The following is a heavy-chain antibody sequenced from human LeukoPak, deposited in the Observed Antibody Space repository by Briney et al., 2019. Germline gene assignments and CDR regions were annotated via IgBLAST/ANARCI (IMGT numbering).Heavy chain of an antibody. V-gene: IGHV4-39*07. Sequence: SETLSLTCTVSGGSISSSSYYWGWMRQPPGKGLEWIGSIYYSGSTYYNPSLKSRVTISVDTSKNQFSLKLSSVTAADTAVYYCARDNTYYYGSGIWGQGTLVTVSS. J-gene: IGHJ4*02. CDR1: GGSISSSSYY. CDR3: ARDNTYYYGSGI. CDR2: IYYSGST. D-gene: IGHD3-10*01.